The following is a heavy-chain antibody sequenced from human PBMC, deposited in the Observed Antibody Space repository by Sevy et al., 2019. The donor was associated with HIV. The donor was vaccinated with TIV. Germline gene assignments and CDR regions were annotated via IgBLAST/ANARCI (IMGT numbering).Heavy chain of an antibody. CDR2: ISSSSSYI. CDR3: ARDDPYYYDSSGYYSFDY. D-gene: IGHD3-22*01. CDR1: GFTFSSYS. J-gene: IGHJ4*02. Sequence: GGSLRLSCAASGFTFSSYSMNWVRQAPGKGLEWVSSISSSSSYIYYADSVKGRFTISRDNAKNSLYLQMNSLRAEDTAVYYCARDDPYYYDSSGYYSFDYWGQGTLVTVSS. V-gene: IGHV3-21*01.